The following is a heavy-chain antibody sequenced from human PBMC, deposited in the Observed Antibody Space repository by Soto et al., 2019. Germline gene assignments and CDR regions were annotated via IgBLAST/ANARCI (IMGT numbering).Heavy chain of an antibody. CDR1: GFTFSNAW. D-gene: IGHD2-15*01. J-gene: IGHJ4*02. CDR3: TTLRWTEIPNGDY. Sequence: EVQLVESGGGLVKPGGSLRLSCAASGFTFSNAWMSWVRQAPGKGLEWVGRIKSKTDGGTTDYAAPVKGRFTISRDDAKNTLYLQMNSLKTEDTAVYYCTTLRWTEIPNGDYWGQGTLVTVSS. CDR2: IKSKTDGGTT. V-gene: IGHV3-15*01.